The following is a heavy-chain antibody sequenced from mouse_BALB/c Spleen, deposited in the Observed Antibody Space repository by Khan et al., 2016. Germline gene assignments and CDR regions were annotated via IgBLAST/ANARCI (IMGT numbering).Heavy chain of an antibody. V-gene: IGHV3-1*02. CDR1: GYSITSGYS. D-gene: IGHD2-12*01. J-gene: IGHJ4*01. CDR2: IHYSGGT. Sequence: EVQLPASGPDLVKPSQSLSLTCTVTGYSITSGYSWHWIRQFPGNKLEWMGYIHYSGGTKYIPSLKSRLSITRDTSKNQFFLQLNSVTPEDTATYYCTTSHGYYAMDYWGQGTSVTVSS. CDR3: TTSHGYYAMDY.